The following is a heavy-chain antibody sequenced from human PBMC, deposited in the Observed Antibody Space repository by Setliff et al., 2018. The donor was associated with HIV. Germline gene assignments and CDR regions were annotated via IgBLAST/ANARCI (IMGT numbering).Heavy chain of an antibody. D-gene: IGHD6-25*01. CDR3: ARGAWYTSGWHSSRYLDV. CDR1: GYTFTNSD. Sequence: ASVKVSCKASGYTFTNSDINWVRQATGQGLEWMGWMNPKSGNTGYAQRFQGRVTMTRDTSGSTAYMELSSLRSEGTAVYYCARGAWYTSGWHSSRYLDVWGKGTTVTVSS. V-gene: IGHV1-8*02. J-gene: IGHJ6*03. CDR2: MNPKSGNT.